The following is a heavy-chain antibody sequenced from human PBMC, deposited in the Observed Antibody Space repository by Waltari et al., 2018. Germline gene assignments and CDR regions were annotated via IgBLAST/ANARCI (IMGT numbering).Heavy chain of an antibody. Sequence: EVELLESGGGQVKPGESMRLSCVGSGLRVESYTMTWVRQAPGKGLEWVASISADSGYKYYADSVEGRFTVSRDNGQKSLFLQMSRLTAADTGVYYCATPHDYGDYVFDYWGRGTLVTVSS. D-gene: IGHD4-17*01. CDR2: ISADSGYK. J-gene: IGHJ4*02. CDR1: GLRVESYT. V-gene: IGHV3-21*02. CDR3: ATPHDYGDYVFDY.